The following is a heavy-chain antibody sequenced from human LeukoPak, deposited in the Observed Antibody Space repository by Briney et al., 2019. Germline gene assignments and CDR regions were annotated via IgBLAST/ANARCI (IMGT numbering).Heavy chain of an antibody. CDR2: INPNSGGT. D-gene: IGHD2-2*01. V-gene: IGHV1-2*02. J-gene: IGHJ5*02. CDR1: RYTFTDYY. CDR3: ARGGWSLGYCSSSSCLDWFDP. Sequence: GASVKVSCKASRYTFTDYYMHWVRQAPGQGLEWMGWINPNSGGTNYAQKFQGRVTMTRDTSISTAYMELSRLRSDDTAVHYCARGGWSLGYCSSSSCLDWFDPWGQGTLVTVSS.